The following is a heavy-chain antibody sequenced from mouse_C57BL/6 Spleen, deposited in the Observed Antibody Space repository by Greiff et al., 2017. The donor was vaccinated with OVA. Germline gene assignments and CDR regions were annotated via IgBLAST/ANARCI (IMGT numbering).Heavy chain of an antibody. J-gene: IGHJ4*01. V-gene: IGHV5-4*03. D-gene: IGHD1-1*01. CDR2: ISDGGSYT. CDR3: ARKGAYGSSPGAMDY. CDR1: GFTFSSYA. Sequence: EVMLVESGGGLVKPGGSLKLSCAASGFTFSSYAMSWVRQTPEKRLEWVATISDGGSYTYYPDNVKGRFTISRDNAKNNLYLQMSHLKSEDTAMYYCARKGAYGSSPGAMDYWGQGTSVTVSS.